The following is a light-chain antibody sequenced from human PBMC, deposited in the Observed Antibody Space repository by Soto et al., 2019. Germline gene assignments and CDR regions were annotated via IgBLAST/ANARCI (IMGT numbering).Light chain of an antibody. CDR2: NAY. CDR1: QSINFY. J-gene: IGKJ1*01. V-gene: IGKV1-5*01. Sequence: DIQMTQSPSTLSASVGDRVTITCRASQSINFYLAWYQQKTGKAPKVLIWNAYTLESGVPSRFSGSGSGTEFALTISSLQPDDFASYYCQQYNSYSPWTFGQGTKVEIK. CDR3: QQYNSYSPWT.